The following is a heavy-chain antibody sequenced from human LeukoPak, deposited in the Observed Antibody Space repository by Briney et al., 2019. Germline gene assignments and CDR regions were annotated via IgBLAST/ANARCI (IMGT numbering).Heavy chain of an antibody. V-gene: IGHV1-69*13. CDR1: GGTFSSYA. D-gene: IGHD2-15*01. Sequence: SVKVSCKASGGTFSSYAISWVRRAPGQGLEWMGGIIPIFGTANYAQKFQGRVTITADESTSTAYMELSSLRSEGTAVYYCARVLGYCSGGSCYSGYYFDYWGQGTLVTVSS. CDR2: IIPIFGTA. J-gene: IGHJ4*02. CDR3: ARVLGYCSGGSCYSGYYFDY.